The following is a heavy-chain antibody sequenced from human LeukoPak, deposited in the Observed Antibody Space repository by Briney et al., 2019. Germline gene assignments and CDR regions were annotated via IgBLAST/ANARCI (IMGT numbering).Heavy chain of an antibody. J-gene: IGHJ4*02. V-gene: IGHV3-23*01. CDR1: GITLSNYG. D-gene: IGHD2-2*01. CDR2: ISGSGGST. CDR3: AREMFHCSSTSCYVDY. Sequence: GGSLRLSCAVSGITLSNYGMSWVRQAPGKGLEWVAGISGSGGSTNYADSVKGRFTISRDNSKNTLYLQMNSLRAEDTAVYYCAREMFHCSSTSCYVDYWGQGTLVTVSS.